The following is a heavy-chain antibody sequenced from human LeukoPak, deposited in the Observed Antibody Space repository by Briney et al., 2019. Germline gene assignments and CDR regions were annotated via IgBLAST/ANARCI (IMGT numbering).Heavy chain of an antibody. J-gene: IGHJ4*02. CDR1: GFTFDDYA. CDR2: ISWNSGSI. CDR3: AKAPVLGYFDY. D-gene: IGHD2/OR15-2a*01. Sequence: GGSLRLSCAASGFTFDDYAMHWVRQAPGKGLEWVSGISWNSGSIGYADSVKGRFTISRDNSKNTLYLQMNSLRAEDTAVYYCAKAPVLGYFDYWGQGTLVTVSS. V-gene: IGHV3-9*01.